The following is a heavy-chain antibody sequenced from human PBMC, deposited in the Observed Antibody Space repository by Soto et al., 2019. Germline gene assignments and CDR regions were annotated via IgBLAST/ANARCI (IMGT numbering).Heavy chain of an antibody. CDR1: GYTLTELS. CDR2: FDPEDGET. V-gene: IGHV1-24*01. D-gene: IGHD6-13*01. Sequence: QVQLVQSGAEVKKPGASVKVSCKVSGYTLTELSMHWVRQAPGKGLEWRGGFDPEDGETIYAQKFQCRVTMTEDTSTEPSYMALSSLRSEDTAVYYCATGVYSSSWYLVPPLCYWGQGTLVTVAS. CDR3: ATGVYSSSWYLVPPLCY. J-gene: IGHJ4*02.